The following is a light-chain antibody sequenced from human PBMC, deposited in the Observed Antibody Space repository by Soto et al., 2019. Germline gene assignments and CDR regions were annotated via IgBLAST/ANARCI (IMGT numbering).Light chain of an antibody. CDR3: SSYTNCNTLGV. J-gene: IGLJ3*02. CDR2: DVS. CDR1: SSDVGGYNY. Sequence: QSALTQPASVSGSPGQSITISCTGTSSDVGGYNYVSWYQQHPGKAPKLMIYDVSNRPSGVSNRFSGSKSGNTASLTISGLQAEDEADYYCSSYTNCNTLGVFGGGTKLTVL. V-gene: IGLV2-14*01.